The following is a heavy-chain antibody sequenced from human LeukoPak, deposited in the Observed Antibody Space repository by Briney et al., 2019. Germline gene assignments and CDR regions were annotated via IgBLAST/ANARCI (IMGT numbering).Heavy chain of an antibody. V-gene: IGHV3-11*01. CDR1: GFIFSDYY. CDR3: ARCTGGRDPSFDY. J-gene: IGHJ4*02. D-gene: IGHD2-8*02. Sequence: GGSLRLSCAASGFIFSDYYMSWIRQAPGKGLEWVSYISSSGSTKYYADSVKGRFTISRDNAKNSYLQMNSLRAEDTAVYYCARCTGGRDPSFDYWGQGTLVTVSS. CDR2: ISSSGSTK.